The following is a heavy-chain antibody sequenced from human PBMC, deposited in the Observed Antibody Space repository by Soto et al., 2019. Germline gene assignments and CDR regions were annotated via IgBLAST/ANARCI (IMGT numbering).Heavy chain of an antibody. Sequence: PVGSLRLSRAASGFTFDYYWMHWVRQAPGKGLVWVSRVHSGGTTTTYADSVKGRFTISRDNARNTVSLQMSSLRAEDTVIYYCARGDRGGFDLWGHGTMVPVSS. V-gene: IGHV3-74*01. CDR1: GFTFDYYW. J-gene: IGHJ3*01. D-gene: IGHD3-10*01. CDR2: VHSGGTTT. CDR3: ARGDRGGFDL.